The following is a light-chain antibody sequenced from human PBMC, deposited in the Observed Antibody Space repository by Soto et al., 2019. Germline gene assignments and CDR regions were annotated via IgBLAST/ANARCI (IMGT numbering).Light chain of an antibody. J-gene: IGKJ2*01. CDR2: GAS. Sequence: EIVLTQSPGTLSLSPGERATLSCRASQSVSRNSLAWYQQKPGQAPRLLIYGASSRATGIPDRFSGSGSGTDFTLTISRLEPEDYAVFYCQQYGSSLYTFGQGTKLEIK. CDR1: QSVSRNS. V-gene: IGKV3-20*01. CDR3: QQYGSSLYT.